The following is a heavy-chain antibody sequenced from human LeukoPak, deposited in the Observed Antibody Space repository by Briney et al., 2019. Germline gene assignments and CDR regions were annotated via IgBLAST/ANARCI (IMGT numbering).Heavy chain of an antibody. D-gene: IGHD1-26*01. CDR1: GFTFSSYG. V-gene: IGHV3-30*18. CDR2: ISYDGSNK. Sequence: GGSLRLSCAASGFTFSSYGMHWVRQAPGKGLEWVAVISYDGSNKYYADSVKGRFTISRDNSKNTLYLQMSSLRAEDTAVYYCAKDLEGATPPGFDYWGQGTLVTVSS. J-gene: IGHJ4*02. CDR3: AKDLEGATPPGFDY.